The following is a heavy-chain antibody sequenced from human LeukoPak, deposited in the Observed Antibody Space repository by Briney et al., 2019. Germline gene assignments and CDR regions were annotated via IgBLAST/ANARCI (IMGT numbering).Heavy chain of an antibody. J-gene: IGHJ4*02. CDR1: GYTFTGYY. D-gene: IGHD3-10*01. Sequence: ASVKVSRKASGYTFTGYYMHWVRQAPGQGLEWMGWINPNSGGTNYAQKFQGRVTMTRDTSISTAYMELSRLRSDDTAVYYCARDPEEFLTYYYFDYWGQGTLVTVSS. CDR3: ARDPEEFLTYYYFDY. V-gene: IGHV1-2*02. CDR2: INPNSGGT.